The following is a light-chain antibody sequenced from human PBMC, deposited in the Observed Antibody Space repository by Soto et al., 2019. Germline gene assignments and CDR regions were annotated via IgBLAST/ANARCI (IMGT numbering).Light chain of an antibody. CDR1: SSDVGTYNY. V-gene: IGLV2-14*01. CDR2: EVT. Sequence: QSALTQPASVSGSPGQSITISRTGTSSDVGTYNYVSWYQQHPGKAPKVMIYEVTYRPSGVSNRFSGSKSGNTASLTISGLQAEDEAEYYCSSYTGSSTLYVFGTGTKVTVL. CDR3: SSYTGSSTLYV. J-gene: IGLJ1*01.